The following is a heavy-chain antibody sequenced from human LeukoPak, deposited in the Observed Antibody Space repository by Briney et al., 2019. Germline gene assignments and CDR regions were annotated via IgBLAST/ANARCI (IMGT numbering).Heavy chain of an antibody. Sequence: GASVKVSCKASGYTFTGYYMHWVRQAPGQGLEWMGGIIPIFGTANYAQKFQGRVTITADESTSTAYMELSSLRSEDTAVYYCAREGGRPGYSSSWYDYWGQGTLVTVSS. D-gene: IGHD6-13*01. V-gene: IGHV1-69*13. CDR1: GYTFTGYY. CDR2: IIPIFGTA. J-gene: IGHJ4*02. CDR3: AREGGRPGYSSSWYDY.